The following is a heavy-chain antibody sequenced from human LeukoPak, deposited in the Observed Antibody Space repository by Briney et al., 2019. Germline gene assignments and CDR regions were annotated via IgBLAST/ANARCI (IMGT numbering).Heavy chain of an antibody. CDR3: AKHVLRFLEWLPIDAFDI. Sequence: GGSLRLSCAASGFTFSSYAMSWVRQAPGKGLEWVSAISGSGGSTYYADYVKGRFTISRDNSKNTLYLQMNSLRAEDTAVYYCAKHVLRFLEWLPIDAFDIWGQGTMVTVSS. CDR1: GFTFSSYA. CDR2: ISGSGGST. D-gene: IGHD3-3*01. J-gene: IGHJ3*02. V-gene: IGHV3-23*01.